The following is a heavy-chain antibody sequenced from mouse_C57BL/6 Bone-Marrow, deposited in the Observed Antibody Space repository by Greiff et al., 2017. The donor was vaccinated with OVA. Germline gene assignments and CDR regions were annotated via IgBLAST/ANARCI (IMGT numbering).Heavy chain of an antibody. J-gene: IGHJ4*01. CDR1: GFSLTSYG. D-gene: IGHD2-5*01. CDR3: AREAYYSNDRVYYYAMDY. Sequence: QVQLKQSGPGLVQPSQSLSITCTVSGFSLTSYGVHWVRQSPGKGLEWLGVIWSGGSTDYNAAFISRLSISKDNSKSQVFFKMNSLQADDTAIYYCAREAYYSNDRVYYYAMDYWGQGTSVTVSS. CDR2: IWSGGST. V-gene: IGHV2-2*01.